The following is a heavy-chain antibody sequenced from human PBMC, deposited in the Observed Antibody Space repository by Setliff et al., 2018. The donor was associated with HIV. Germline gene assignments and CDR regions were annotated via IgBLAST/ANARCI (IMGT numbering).Heavy chain of an antibody. D-gene: IGHD4-17*01. CDR1: GGSISSSSYY. CDR2: IYYSGNT. J-gene: IGHJ4*02. Sequence: SETLSLTCTVSGGSISSSSYYWGWIRQPPGKGLEWIGSIYYSGNTYYNPSLKSRVTISADTSKNQFSLNLSSVTAADTAVYFCARVYYGDLEYWGQGTLVTVSS. CDR3: ARVYYGDLEY. V-gene: IGHV4-39*07.